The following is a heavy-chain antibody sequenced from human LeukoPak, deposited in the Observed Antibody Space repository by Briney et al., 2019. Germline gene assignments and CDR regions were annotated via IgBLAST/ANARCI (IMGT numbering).Heavy chain of an antibody. Sequence: GGSLRLSCAASGFPFGSHAMSWVRQPPGKGLEWVSAISNGNTYYADSVRGRFTISRDDSKNMVYLQMNSLRDEDTALYYCVREAGYCASVCLKSNWFDPWGQGTLVTVSS. CDR2: ISNGNT. CDR3: VREAGYCASVCLKSNWFDP. CDR1: GFPFGSHA. V-gene: IGHV3-23*01. J-gene: IGHJ5*02. D-gene: IGHD2-21*02.